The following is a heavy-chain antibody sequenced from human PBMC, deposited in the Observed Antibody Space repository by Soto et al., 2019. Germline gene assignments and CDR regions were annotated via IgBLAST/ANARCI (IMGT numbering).Heavy chain of an antibody. J-gene: IGHJ4*02. CDR3: ARDLGGWPDY. CDR2: INAGNGNT. D-gene: IGHD6-19*01. Sequence: QVQLVQSGAEVKKPGASVKVSCKASGYTFTSYAIHWVRQTPGQRLEWMGWINAGNGNTKYSQKFQDRVTITRDTSASTAYMELSSLRSEDTAVYYCARDLGGWPDYWGQGTLVTVSS. V-gene: IGHV1-3*01. CDR1: GYTFTSYA.